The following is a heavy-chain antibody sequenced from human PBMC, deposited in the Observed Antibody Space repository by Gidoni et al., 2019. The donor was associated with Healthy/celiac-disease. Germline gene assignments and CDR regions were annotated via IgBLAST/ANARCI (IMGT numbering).Heavy chain of an antibody. CDR2: IWYDGSNK. CDR3: ARDLFYDSSGYYSPGYYFDY. V-gene: IGHV3-33*01. J-gene: IGHJ4*02. Sequence: QVQLVESGGGVVQPGRSLRLSCAASGFTFSSHGMHWVRQAPGKGLEWVAGIWYDGSNKYYADSVKGRFTISRDNSKNTLYLQMNSLRAEDTAVYYCARDLFYDSSGYYSPGYYFDYWGQGTLVTVSS. D-gene: IGHD3-22*01. CDR1: GFTFSSHG.